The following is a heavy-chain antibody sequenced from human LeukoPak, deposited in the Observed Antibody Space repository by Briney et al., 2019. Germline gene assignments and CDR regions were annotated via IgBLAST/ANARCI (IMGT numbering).Heavy chain of an antibody. V-gene: IGHV3-23*01. Sequence: GGSLRLSCAASGFTFDIYAMNWVRRAPGRGLEWVSGISGSDGSTYNADSVKGRFTISRDSPRNMLYLQMNSLRAEDTAVYYCAKGYTKDTNSWPWGQGTLVTVSS. CDR3: AKGYTKDTNSWP. CDR2: ISGSDGST. J-gene: IGHJ5*02. CDR1: GFTFDIYA. D-gene: IGHD6-13*01.